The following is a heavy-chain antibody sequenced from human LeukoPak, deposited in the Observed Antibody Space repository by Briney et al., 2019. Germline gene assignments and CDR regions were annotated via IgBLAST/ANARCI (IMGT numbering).Heavy chain of an antibody. CDR2: INTNTGNP. J-gene: IGHJ6*02. CDR1: GYTFTSYA. CDR3: ARDLSQVLRFLGWLPPGYYYYGMDV. V-gene: IGHV7-4-1*02. D-gene: IGHD3-3*01. Sequence: ASVKVSCKASGYTFTSYAMNWVRQAPGQGLEWMGWINTNTGNPTYAQGFTGRFVFSLDTSVSTAYLQISSLKAEDTAVYYCARDLSQVLRFLGWLPPGYYYYGMDVWGQGTTVTVSS.